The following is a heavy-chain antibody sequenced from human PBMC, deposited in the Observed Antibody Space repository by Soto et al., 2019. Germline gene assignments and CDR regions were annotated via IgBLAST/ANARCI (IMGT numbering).Heavy chain of an antibody. CDR3: AKRGVSSSWSSFDP. J-gene: IGHJ5*02. Sequence: EVQLLESGGGFVQPGGSLRLSCAASGFTFSGYAMSWVRQAPGRGLEWVSTIVGTGAPTYYADSVKGRFTITRDNSKNTMYLQMNSLRAEDAAVYYCAKRGVSSSWSSFDPWGQGTLVTVSS. CDR1: GFTFSGYA. D-gene: IGHD6-13*01. V-gene: IGHV3-23*01. CDR2: IVGTGAPT.